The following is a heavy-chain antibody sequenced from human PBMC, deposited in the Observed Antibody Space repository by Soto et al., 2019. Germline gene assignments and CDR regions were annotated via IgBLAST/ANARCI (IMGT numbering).Heavy chain of an antibody. CDR2: TYYRSKWYN. J-gene: IGHJ5*02. V-gene: IGHV6-1*01. Sequence: SQTLSLTFAISGDSVSSNSAAWNCISQCPSRGLEWLGRTYYRSKWYNDYAVSVKSRITINPDTSKNQFSLQLNSVTPEDTAVYYCARARGIAAAGTRSEGWFDPWGQGTLVTVSS. D-gene: IGHD6-13*01. CDR1: GDSVSSNSAA. CDR3: ARARGIAAAGTRSEGWFDP.